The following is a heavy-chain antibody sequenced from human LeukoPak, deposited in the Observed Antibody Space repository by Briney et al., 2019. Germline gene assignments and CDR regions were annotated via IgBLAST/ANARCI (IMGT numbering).Heavy chain of an antibody. D-gene: IGHD4-23*01. CDR2: ISGSGGST. CDR1: GFTFNSYA. CDR3: ARGSSGTSRFDY. J-gene: IGHJ4*02. Sequence: GGSLRLSCAASGFTFNSYALSWVRQAPGRGLEWVSAISGSGGSTYSADSVKGRFTISRDNSKNTLYLQMNSLRAEDTAVYYCARGSSGTSRFDYWGQGTLVTVSS. V-gene: IGHV3-23*01.